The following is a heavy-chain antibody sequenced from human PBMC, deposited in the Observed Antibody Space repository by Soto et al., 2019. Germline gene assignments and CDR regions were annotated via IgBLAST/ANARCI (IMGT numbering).Heavy chain of an antibody. CDR2: ISSSGSTI. Sequence: GGSLRLSCAASGFTFSSYEMNWVRQAPGKGLEWVSYISSSGSTIYYADSVKGRFTISRDNAKNSLYLQLNSLRAEDTAVYYCARGGVCTNGVCYPYYYYGMDVWGQGTTVTVS. J-gene: IGHJ6*02. V-gene: IGHV3-48*03. CDR3: ARGGVCTNGVCYPYYYYGMDV. D-gene: IGHD2-8*01. CDR1: GFTFSSYE.